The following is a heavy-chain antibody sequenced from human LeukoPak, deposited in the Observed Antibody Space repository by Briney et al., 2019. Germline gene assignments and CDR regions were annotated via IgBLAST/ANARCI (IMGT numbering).Heavy chain of an antibody. Sequence: GGSLGLSCAASGFTVSSNYMSWVRQAPGKGLEWVSVIYSGGSTYYADSVKGRFTISRDNSKNTLYLQMNSLRAEDTAVYYCARGPSGYGFMDVWGQGTTVTVSS. CDR2: IYSGGST. CDR3: ARGPSGYGFMDV. D-gene: IGHD5-12*01. V-gene: IGHV3-66*01. J-gene: IGHJ6*02. CDR1: GFTVSSNY.